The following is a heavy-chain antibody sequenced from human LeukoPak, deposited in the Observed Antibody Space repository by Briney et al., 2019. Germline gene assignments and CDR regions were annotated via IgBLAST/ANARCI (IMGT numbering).Heavy chain of an antibody. Sequence: PSQTLSLTCTVSGGSLSSGGYYWSWIRQPAGKELEWIGRISASGSTNYNPSLASRATMSVDTSKNQFSLKLTSVTAADTAVYYCARDCQWLVDYWGQGALVTVSS. J-gene: IGHJ4*02. CDR2: ISASGST. V-gene: IGHV4-61*02. D-gene: IGHD6-19*01. CDR1: GGSLSSGGYY. CDR3: ARDCQWLVDY.